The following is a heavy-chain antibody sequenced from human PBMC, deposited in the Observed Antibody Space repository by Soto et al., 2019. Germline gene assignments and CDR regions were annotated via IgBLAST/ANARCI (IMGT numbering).Heavy chain of an antibody. D-gene: IGHD3-3*01. CDR3: AREDTIYGVHMMNWFDS. CDR2: ISIYNGNT. Sequence: GPEVKKPGASVRVSCKASGYRFSSYGINWVRQAPGQGLEWMGWISIYNGNTRYAQNLQGRVTLTRDTSTNTTYMDLRTLTSDDTAVYYCAREDTIYGVHMMNWFDSWGQGTLVTVSS. CDR1: GYRFSSYG. J-gene: IGHJ5*01. V-gene: IGHV1-18*01.